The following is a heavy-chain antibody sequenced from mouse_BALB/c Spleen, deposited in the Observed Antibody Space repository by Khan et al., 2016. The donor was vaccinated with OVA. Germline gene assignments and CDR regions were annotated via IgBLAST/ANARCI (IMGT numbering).Heavy chain of an antibody. CDR1: GYTFTSYS. V-gene: IGHV1-4*01. CDR2: INPSNTYT. J-gene: IGHJ4*01. Sequence: QVQLKQSGAELARPGASVKMSCKASGYTFTSYSMHWIKQRPGQGLEWIGNINPSNTYTNYNQKFKDKATLTADKSSSTAYMQLSSLTSEDSAVYYCERDFHYDGSRGALDYWGQGTSVTVSS. D-gene: IGHD1-1*01. CDR3: ERDFHYDGSRGALDY.